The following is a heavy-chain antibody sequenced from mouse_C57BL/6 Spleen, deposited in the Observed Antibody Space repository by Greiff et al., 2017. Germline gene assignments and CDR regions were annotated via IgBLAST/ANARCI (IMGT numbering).Heavy chain of an antibody. CDR3: ARDSTTVVEGYFDV. Sequence: QVQLKESGAELVKPGASVKMSCKASGYTFTSYWITWVKQRPGQGLEWIGDIYPGSGSTNYNEKFKSKATLTVDTSSSTAYMQLSSLTSEDSAVYYCARDSTTVVEGYFDVWGTGTTVTVSS. J-gene: IGHJ1*03. CDR2: IYPGSGST. D-gene: IGHD1-1*01. V-gene: IGHV1-55*01. CDR1: GYTFTSYW.